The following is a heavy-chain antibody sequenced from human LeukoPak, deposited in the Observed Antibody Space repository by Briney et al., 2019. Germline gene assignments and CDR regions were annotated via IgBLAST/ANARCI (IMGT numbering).Heavy chain of an antibody. CDR3: ARSEMGYYYYYMDV. CDR1: GFTFSSYE. D-gene: IGHD2-8*01. V-gene: IGHV3-48*03. J-gene: IGHJ6*03. CDR2: ISSSGSTI. Sequence: GGSLRLSCAASGFTFSSYEMNWVRQAPGKGLEWVSYISSSGSTIYYADSVKGRFTVSRDNAKNSLYLQVNSLRAEDTGVYYCARSEMGYYYYYMDVWGKGTTVTVSS.